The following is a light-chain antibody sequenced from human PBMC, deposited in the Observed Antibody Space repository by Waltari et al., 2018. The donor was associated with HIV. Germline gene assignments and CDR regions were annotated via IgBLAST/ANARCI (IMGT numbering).Light chain of an antibody. V-gene: IGKV1-39*01. Sequence: DIQMTQSPSSLSASIGDRVTITCRASQNINTYLNWYQQKPGKAPKALIYSATTLQSGVPSRFTGSGSGTDFTLTITSLQPEDFGPYFCQQSYTSPTFGPGTTVDLK. CDR1: QNINTY. CDR3: QQSYTSPT. CDR2: SAT. J-gene: IGKJ3*01.